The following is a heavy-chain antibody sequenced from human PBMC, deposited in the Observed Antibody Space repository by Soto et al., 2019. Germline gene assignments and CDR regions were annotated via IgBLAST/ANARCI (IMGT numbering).Heavy chain of an antibody. V-gene: IGHV3-21*01. Sequence: EVQLVESGGGLVKPGGSLRLSCAASGFTFSSYSMNWVRQAPGKGLEWVSSISSSSSYIYYADSVKGRFTISRDNAKNSLYLQINSLRAEDTAVYYCARDGRDGYNYDYWGQGTLVTVSS. CDR2: ISSSSSYI. CDR1: GFTFSSYS. J-gene: IGHJ4*02. CDR3: ARDGRDGYNYDY. D-gene: IGHD5-12*01.